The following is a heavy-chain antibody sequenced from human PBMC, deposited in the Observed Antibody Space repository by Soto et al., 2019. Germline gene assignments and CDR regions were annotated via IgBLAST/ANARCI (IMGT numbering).Heavy chain of an antibody. D-gene: IGHD2-8*01. CDR1: GFLFSGYS. Sequence: GGSLRLSCAASGFLFSGYSMSWVRQPPGKGLDWVSYISGSGDSTYSADSVKGRFTISRDNAKNTLYLQMNSLRADDTAVYYCARELRAGNANSPDFWGRGTLVTVSS. V-gene: IGHV3-23*01. J-gene: IGHJ4*02. CDR2: ISGSGDST. CDR3: ARELRAGNANSPDF.